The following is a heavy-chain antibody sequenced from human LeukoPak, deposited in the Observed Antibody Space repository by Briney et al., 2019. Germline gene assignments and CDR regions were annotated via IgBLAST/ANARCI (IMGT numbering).Heavy chain of an antibody. D-gene: IGHD5-18*01. CDR3: ARWIQLWLFAVARIAFDI. J-gene: IGHJ3*02. CDR1: GASMTSYY. V-gene: IGHV4-59*12. Sequence: SETLSLTCAVSGASMTSYYWTWIRQPPGKGLEWIGYIYHTGNIKYNPSLNSRVTISIDTSKNQFSLKLSSVTAADTAVYYCARWIQLWLFAVARIAFDIWGQGTMVTVSS. CDR2: IYHTGNI.